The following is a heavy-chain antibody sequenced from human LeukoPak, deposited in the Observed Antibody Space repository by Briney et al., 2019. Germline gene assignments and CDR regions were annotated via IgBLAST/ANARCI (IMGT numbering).Heavy chain of an antibody. CDR1: GYSFTNYW. Sequence: GESLKIPCKGFGYSFTNYWIAWVRQMPGKGRVGWVTNFPAYAHATYSPSFQGQVTLSVDRSINTAYLQWSALKASDTAIYYCARRVGSVRFLEWSPEYYFDYWGQGALVTVSS. CDR3: ARRVGSVRFLEWSPEYYFDY. J-gene: IGHJ4*02. CDR2: NFPAYAHA. D-gene: IGHD3-3*01. V-gene: IGHV5-51*01.